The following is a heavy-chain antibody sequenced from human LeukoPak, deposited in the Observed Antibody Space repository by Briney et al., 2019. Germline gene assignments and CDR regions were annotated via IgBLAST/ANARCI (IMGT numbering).Heavy chain of an antibody. D-gene: IGHD6-13*01. CDR3: ASGGPEGSSWYGGIPFDY. CDR2: ISSSSSYI. V-gene: IGHV3-21*01. Sequence: PGGSLRLSCAASGFTFSNAWMSWVRQAPGKGLEWVSSISSSSSYIYYADSVKGRFTISRDNAKNSLYLQMNSLRAEDTAVYYCASGGPEGSSWYGGIPFDYWGQGTLVTVSS. CDR1: GFTFSNAW. J-gene: IGHJ4*02.